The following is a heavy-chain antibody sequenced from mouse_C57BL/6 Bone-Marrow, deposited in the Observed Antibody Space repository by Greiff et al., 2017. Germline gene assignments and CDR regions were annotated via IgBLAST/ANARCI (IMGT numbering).Heavy chain of an antibody. CDR2: INPNNGGT. CDR1: GYTFTDYY. Sequence: EVQLQQSGPELVKPGASVKISCKASGYTFTDYYMNWVKQSHGKSLEWIGDINPNNGGTSYNQKFKGKATLTVDKSSSTAYMELRSLTSEDSAVYYCARLDWEVLYYAMDYWGQGTSVTVSS. D-gene: IGHD4-1*01. J-gene: IGHJ4*01. CDR3: ARLDWEVLYYAMDY. V-gene: IGHV1-26*01.